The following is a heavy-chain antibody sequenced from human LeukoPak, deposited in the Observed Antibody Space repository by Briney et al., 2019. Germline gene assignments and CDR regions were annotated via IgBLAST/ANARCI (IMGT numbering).Heavy chain of an antibody. CDR1: GFTFSSYS. CDR2: ISSSSSYI. D-gene: IGHD1-1*01. V-gene: IGHV3-21*01. Sequence: GGSLRLSCAASGFTFSSYSMNWVHQAPGKGLEWVSSISSSSSYIYYADSVKGRFTISRDNAKNSLYLQMNSLRAEDTAVYYCARVTGTTSWFDPWGQGTLVTVSS. J-gene: IGHJ5*02. CDR3: ARVTGTTSWFDP.